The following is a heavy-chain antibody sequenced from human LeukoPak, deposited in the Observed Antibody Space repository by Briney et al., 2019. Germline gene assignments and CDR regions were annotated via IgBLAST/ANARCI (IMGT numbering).Heavy chain of an antibody. Sequence: GGSLRLSCAASGFTFSRYAMSWVRQAPGKGLEWVSATSGSGGSTYYADSVKGRFTISRDNSKNTLYLQMNSLRAEDTAVYYCAEVMSSYSYDYWGQGTLVTVSS. V-gene: IGHV3-23*01. CDR3: AEVMSSYSYDY. D-gene: IGHD2-15*01. CDR1: GFTFSRYA. J-gene: IGHJ4*02. CDR2: TSGSGGST.